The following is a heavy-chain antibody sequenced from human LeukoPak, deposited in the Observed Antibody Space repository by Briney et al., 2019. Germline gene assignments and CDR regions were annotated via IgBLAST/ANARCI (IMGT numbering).Heavy chain of an antibody. CDR3: ARDGPVAVATIWFFDL. Sequence: GGSLRLSCAASGFTFSSYSMNWVRQAPGQGLDWVSSISSSSRYIYYADSVKDRLTISRDDASNSLFLQMNSLRPEDTAVYYCARDGPVAVATIWFFDLWGRGTLVTVSS. CDR2: ISSSSRYI. D-gene: IGHD6-19*01. CDR1: GFTFSSYS. V-gene: IGHV3-21*01. J-gene: IGHJ2*01.